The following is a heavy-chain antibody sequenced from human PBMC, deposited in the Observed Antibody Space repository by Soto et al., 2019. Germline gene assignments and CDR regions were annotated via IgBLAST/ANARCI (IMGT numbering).Heavy chain of an antibody. D-gene: IGHD4-17*01. CDR1: GLTFSTYD. Sequence: PGGSLRLSCAASGLTFSTYDMNWVRQAPGKGLEWVSSINRASIYIYYADSVRGRFTISRDNAKNSLYLQMDSLRVEDTAVYYCARSTVTTYHHFDYWGQGTLVTVYS. CDR3: ARSTVTTYHHFDY. J-gene: IGHJ4*02. V-gene: IGHV3-21*01. CDR2: INRASIYI.